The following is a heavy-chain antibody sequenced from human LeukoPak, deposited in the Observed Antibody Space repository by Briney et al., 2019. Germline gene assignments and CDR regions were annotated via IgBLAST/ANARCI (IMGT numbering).Heavy chain of an antibody. J-gene: IGHJ3*02. D-gene: IGHD3-3*01. V-gene: IGHV3-23*01. CDR1: GFTFSSYA. Sequence: GGFLRLSCAASGFTFSSYAMSWVRQAPGKGLEWVSAISGSGGSTYYADSVKGRFTISRDNSKNTLYLQMNSLRAEDTAVYYCAKGFAWSGYYTGRAFDIWGQGTMVTVSS. CDR3: AKGFAWSGYYTGRAFDI. CDR2: ISGSGGST.